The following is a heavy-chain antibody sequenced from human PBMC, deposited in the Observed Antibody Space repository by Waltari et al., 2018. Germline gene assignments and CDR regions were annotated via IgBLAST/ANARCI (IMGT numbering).Heavy chain of an antibody. J-gene: IGHJ3*02. CDR2: SNSNTDGGTT. V-gene: IGHV3-15*01. CDR1: GFTFSNAW. CDR3: TTDPRCHYYDSSGYYYSDAFDI. D-gene: IGHD3-22*01. Sequence: EVQLVESGGGLVKLGGSLRLSCAASGFTFSNAWMSWVRKAPGKGLEWVGRSNSNTDGGTTDYAAPVKVRFTISRDDSRNTLYLQMNSLKTEDTAVYYCTTDPRCHYYDSSGYYYSDAFDIWGQGTMVTVSS.